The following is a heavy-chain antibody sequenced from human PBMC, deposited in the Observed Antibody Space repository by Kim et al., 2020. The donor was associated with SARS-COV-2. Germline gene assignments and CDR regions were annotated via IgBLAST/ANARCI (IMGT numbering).Heavy chain of an antibody. D-gene: IGHD2-2*01. V-gene: IGHV4-38-2*02. CDR3: ARSELYCSSTSCANWFDP. Sequence: SETLSLTCTVSGYSISSGYYWGWIRQPPGKGLEWIGSIYHSGSTYYNPSLKSRVTISVDTSKNQFSLKLSSVTAADTAVYYCARSELYCSSTSCANWFDPWGQGTLVTVSS. CDR1: GYSISSGYY. J-gene: IGHJ5*02. CDR2: IYHSGST.